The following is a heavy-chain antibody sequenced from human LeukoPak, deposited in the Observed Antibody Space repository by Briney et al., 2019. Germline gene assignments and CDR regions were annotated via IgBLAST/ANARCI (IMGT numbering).Heavy chain of an antibody. V-gene: IGHV3-9*01. CDR3: AKVFVSSGWSDFDY. D-gene: IGHD6-19*01. J-gene: IGHJ4*02. CDR2: ISWNSGTI. Sequence: SGGSLRLSCAASGFTFDDYAMHWVRQAPGKGLEWVSGISWNSGTIVYADSVKGRFTISRDNAKNSLFLQMNSLRAKDTAFYYCAKVFVSSGWSDFDYWGQGTLVTVSS. CDR1: GFTFDDYA.